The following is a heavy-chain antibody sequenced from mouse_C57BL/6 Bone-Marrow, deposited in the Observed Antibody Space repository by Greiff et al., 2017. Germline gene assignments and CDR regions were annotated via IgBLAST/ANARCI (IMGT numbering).Heavy chain of an antibody. Sequence: DVKLVESGAELVRPGASVKLSCTASGFNIKDDYIHWVKQRPEQGLEWIGWIDPEIGDTEYASKFQGKATITSDTSSNTAYLQLSRLTSEDTAVYYCSSFDGNYFDFWGQGTPLTVAS. CDR1: GFNIKDDY. D-gene: IGHD2-3*01. CDR2: IDPEIGDT. J-gene: IGHJ2*01. V-gene: IGHV14-4*01. CDR3: SSFDGNYFDF.